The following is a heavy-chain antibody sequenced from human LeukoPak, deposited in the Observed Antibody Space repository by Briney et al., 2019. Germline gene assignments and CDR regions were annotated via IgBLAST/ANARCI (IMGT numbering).Heavy chain of an antibody. D-gene: IGHD3-3*01. CDR2: ISYDGSNK. CDR1: GFTFSSYA. CDR3: ARDCPFTIFGVVTGGGPYDYYYYMDV. J-gene: IGHJ6*03. Sequence: GGSLRLSCAASGFTFSSYAMHWVRQAPGKGLEWVAVISYDGSNKYYADSVKGRFTISRDNSKNTLYLQMNSLRAEDTAVYYCARDCPFTIFGVVTGGGPYDYYYYMDVWGKGTTVTVSS. V-gene: IGHV3-30-3*01.